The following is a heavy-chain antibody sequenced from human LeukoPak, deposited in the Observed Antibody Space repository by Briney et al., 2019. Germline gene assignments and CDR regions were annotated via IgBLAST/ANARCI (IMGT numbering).Heavy chain of an antibody. J-gene: IGHJ4*02. V-gene: IGHV3-48*01. CDR3: ALDTGFGEPQLY. Sequence: GSLRLSCAASGFTFSSYSMNWVRQAPGKGLEWVSYISSNSSTIYYADSVKGRFTISRDNAKNSLYLQMNSLRAEDTAVYYCALDTGFGEPQLYWGQGTLVTVSS. D-gene: IGHD3-16*01. CDR1: GFTFSSYS. CDR2: ISSNSSTI.